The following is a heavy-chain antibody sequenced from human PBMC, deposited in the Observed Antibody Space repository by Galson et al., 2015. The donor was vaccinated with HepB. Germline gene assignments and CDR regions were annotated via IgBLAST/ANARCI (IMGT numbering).Heavy chain of an antibody. CDR1: GFTFGTSW. CDR2: INGDGSDT. Sequence: SLRLSCAASGFTFGTSWMYWVRQAPGKGLVWVSRINGDGSDTKYADSVKGRCTISRDNAKNTLYLQMNSLRVEDTAVYYCARMDYWGQGTLVTVSS. J-gene: IGHJ4*02. CDR3: ARMDY. V-gene: IGHV3-74*03.